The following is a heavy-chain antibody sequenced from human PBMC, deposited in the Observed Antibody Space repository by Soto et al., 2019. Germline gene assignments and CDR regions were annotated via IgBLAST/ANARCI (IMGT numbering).Heavy chain of an antibody. CDR1: GFTFSSYS. D-gene: IGHD6-6*01. CDR2: ISSSSSYI. Sequence: PGGSLRLSCAASGFTFSSYSMNWVRQAPGKGLEWVSSISSSSSYIYYADSVKGRFTISRDNAKNSLYLQMNSLRAEDTAVYYCARDSVAARRDYFDYWGQRTLVTVSS. J-gene: IGHJ4*02. CDR3: ARDSVAARRDYFDY. V-gene: IGHV3-21*01.